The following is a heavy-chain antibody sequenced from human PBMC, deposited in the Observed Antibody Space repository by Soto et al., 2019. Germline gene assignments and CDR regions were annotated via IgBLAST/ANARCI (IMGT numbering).Heavy chain of an antibody. J-gene: IGHJ4*02. V-gene: IGHV4-34*01. CDR1: GGSFSGYY. Sequence: SETLSLTCAVYGGSFSGYYWSWIRQPPGKGLEWIGEINHSGSTNYNPSLKSRVTISVDTSKNQFSLKLSSVTAADTAVYYCARLVDYWGQGTLVTVSS. CDR2: INHSGST. CDR3: ARLVDY.